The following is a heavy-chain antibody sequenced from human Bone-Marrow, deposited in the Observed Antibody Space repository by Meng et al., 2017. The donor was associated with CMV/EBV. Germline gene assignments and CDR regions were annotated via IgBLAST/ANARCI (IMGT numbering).Heavy chain of an antibody. J-gene: IGHJ4*02. V-gene: IGHV3-9*01. CDR1: GFTFDDYA. CDR2: ISSNSGSI. D-gene: IGHD4-23*01. Sequence: SLKISCAASGFTFDDYAMHWVRQAPGKGLEWVSGISSNSGSIGYADSVKGRFTISRDNAKNSLYLQMNSLRAEDTALYYCAKSTTHYGGNSYFDYWGQGTLVTVSS. CDR3: AKSTTHYGGNSYFDY.